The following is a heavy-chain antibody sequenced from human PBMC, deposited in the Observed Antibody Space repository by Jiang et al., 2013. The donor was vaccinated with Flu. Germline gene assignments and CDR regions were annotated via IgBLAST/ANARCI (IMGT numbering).Heavy chain of an antibody. Sequence: KGLEWVSYISSSGSTIYYADSVKGRFTISRDNAKNSLYLQMNSLRAEDTAVYYCARNRTRITMVQGMPPDYYYGMDVWGQGTTVTVSS. CDR3: ARNRTRITMVQGMPPDYYYGMDV. D-gene: IGHD3-10*01. J-gene: IGHJ6*02. CDR2: ISSSGSTI. V-gene: IGHV3-11*01.